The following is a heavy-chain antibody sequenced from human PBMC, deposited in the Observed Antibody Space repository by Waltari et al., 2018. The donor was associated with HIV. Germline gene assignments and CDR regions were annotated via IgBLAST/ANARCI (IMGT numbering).Heavy chain of an antibody. Sequence: EVQLVESGGGLVQPGGSLRLSCAASGFTFTSYGMNWVRQAPGKGLEWVSFISSSSTIDYADSVKGRCTISRDNAKNSLYLQMNSLRAEDTAVYYCARETYYYDSSGPYFDYWGQGTLVTVSS. J-gene: IGHJ4*02. D-gene: IGHD3-22*01. CDR1: GFTFTSYG. V-gene: IGHV3-48*01. CDR3: ARETYYYDSSGPYFDY. CDR2: ISSSSTI.